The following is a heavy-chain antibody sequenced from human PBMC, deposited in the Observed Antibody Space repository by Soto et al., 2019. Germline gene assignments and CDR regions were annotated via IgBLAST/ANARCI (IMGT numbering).Heavy chain of an antibody. V-gene: IGHV3-23*01. CDR3: AKVGERYFDCLSLNYFDY. CDR1: GFTFSSYA. CDR2: ISGSGGST. J-gene: IGHJ4*02. D-gene: IGHD3-9*01. Sequence: PGGSLRLSCAASGFTFSSYAMSWVRQAPGKGLEWVSGISGSGGSTYYADSVKGRFAISRDNSKNTLYLQMNSLRAEDTAVYYCAKVGERYFDCLSLNYFDYWGQGTLVTVSS.